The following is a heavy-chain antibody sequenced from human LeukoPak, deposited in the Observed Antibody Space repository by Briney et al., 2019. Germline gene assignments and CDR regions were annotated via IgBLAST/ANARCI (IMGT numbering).Heavy chain of an antibody. CDR2: VSGTGSNT. D-gene: IGHD2-2*01. CDR1: GFTFSSYG. V-gene: IGHV3-23*01. Sequence: PGGSLRLSCAASGFTFSSYGISWVRQAPGKGLEWVSGVSGTGSNTYYLDSVKGRFTISRDNSKNTVYLQMNSLRAEDTAVYYCARAPWGYHDYWGQGTLVTVSS. CDR3: ARAPWGYHDY. J-gene: IGHJ4*02.